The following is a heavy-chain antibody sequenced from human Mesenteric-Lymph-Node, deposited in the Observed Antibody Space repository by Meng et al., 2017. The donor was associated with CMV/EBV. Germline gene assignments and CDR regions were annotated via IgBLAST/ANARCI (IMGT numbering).Heavy chain of an antibody. V-gene: IGHV1-2*02. CDR2: INPNTGFT. J-gene: IGHJ4*02. CDR3: ARDSVALLGYFDY. Sequence: ASVKVSCKASGYTFTSYYMHWVRQAPGQGLEWVGWINPNTGFTDYAQKFQGRVTMTTDTSISTAYMEMSSLTSHDTAVYYCARDSVALLGYFDYWGQGTLVTVSS. CDR1: GYTFTSYY. D-gene: IGHD2-15*01.